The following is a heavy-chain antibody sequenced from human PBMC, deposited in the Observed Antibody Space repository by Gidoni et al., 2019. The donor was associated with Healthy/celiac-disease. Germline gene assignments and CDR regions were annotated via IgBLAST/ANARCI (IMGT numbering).Heavy chain of an antibody. J-gene: IGHJ4*02. V-gene: IGHV3-15*01. CDR1: GFTFSNAW. Sequence: EVQLVASGGGWVQPGGSRRPCCAAAGFTFSNAWMSWVRQAAGKGLEWVGRIKSKTDGGTTDYAAPVKGIFTSSRDDSKNTLYLQMNSLKTEDTAVYYCTTEWELLIDYWGQGTLVTVSS. CDR3: TTEWELLIDY. D-gene: IGHD1-26*01. CDR2: IKSKTDGGTT.